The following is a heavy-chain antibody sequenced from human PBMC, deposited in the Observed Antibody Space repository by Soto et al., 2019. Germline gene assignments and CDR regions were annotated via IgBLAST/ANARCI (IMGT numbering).Heavy chain of an antibody. CDR3: MRDEVTPPGLGLDY. V-gene: IGHV1-18*01. Sequence: QIQLVHSGAEVKKPGASVKVSCKASDYSFSSYAISWVRQAPGQGLEWMGWMNPYNENTNYAQKFQGRTSMTTDTSTSTAYTTLRSLRFDDTATYYCMRDEVTPPGLGLDYWGQGTLVTVSS. CDR2: MNPYNENT. CDR1: DYSFSSYA. J-gene: IGHJ4*02. D-gene: IGHD2-21*02.